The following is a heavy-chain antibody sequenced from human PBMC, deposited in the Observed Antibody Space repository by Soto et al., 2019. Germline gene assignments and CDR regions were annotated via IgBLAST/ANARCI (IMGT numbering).Heavy chain of an antibody. CDR2: INHSGNT. J-gene: IGHJ4*02. CDR1: GKSLRGYY. Sequence: GTLSLTCAVYGKSLRGYYGSGIRQPPGKALEWIGEINHSGNTNYNPSLKSRVTISVDTSKNQLFLNLSSVTAADTAMYYCARHHVRGRTIAGAAEFWGQGTLVTVSS. D-gene: IGHD1-26*01. CDR3: ARHHVRGRTIAGAAEF. V-gene: IGHV4-34*01.